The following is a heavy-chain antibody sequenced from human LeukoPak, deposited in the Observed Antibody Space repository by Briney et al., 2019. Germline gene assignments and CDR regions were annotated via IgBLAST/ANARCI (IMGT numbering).Heavy chain of an antibody. D-gene: IGHD4-17*01. CDR3: AASYGDYVLYFQH. Sequence: APVKVSCKASGYTFTGYYMHWVRQAPGQGLEWMGWINPNSGGTNYAQKFQGRVTMTRDTSISTAYMELSRLRSDDTAVYYCAASYGDYVLYFQHWGQGTLVTVSS. V-gene: IGHV1-2*02. J-gene: IGHJ1*01. CDR1: GYTFTGYY. CDR2: INPNSGGT.